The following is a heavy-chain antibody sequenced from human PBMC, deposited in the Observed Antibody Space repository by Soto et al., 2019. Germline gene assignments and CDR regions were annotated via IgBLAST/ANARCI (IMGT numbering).Heavy chain of an antibody. J-gene: IGHJ5*02. Sequence: SETLSLTCTVSGGSISSYYWSWIRQPPGKGLEWIGYIYYSGSTNYNPSLKSRVTISVDTSKNQFSLKLSSVTAADTAVYYCARDLYYGSGAFDPWGQGTLVTVSS. CDR2: IYYSGST. D-gene: IGHD3-10*01. CDR1: GGSISSYY. V-gene: IGHV4-59*01. CDR3: ARDLYYGSGAFDP.